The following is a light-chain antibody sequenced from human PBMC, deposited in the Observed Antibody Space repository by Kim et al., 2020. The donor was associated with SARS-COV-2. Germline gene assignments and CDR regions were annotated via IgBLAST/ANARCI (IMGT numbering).Light chain of an antibody. CDR3: SSYTTRTTVV. CDR1: SNDVGAYTY. CDR2: DVN. J-gene: IGLJ2*01. Sequence: QSALTQPASVSGSPGQSITISCIGTSNDVGAYTYVSWYQQHPGKAPKLIICDVNNRPSGVSNRFSGSKFGNTASLTISGLQAEDEANYYCSSYTTRTTVVFGGGTQLTV. V-gene: IGLV2-14*03.